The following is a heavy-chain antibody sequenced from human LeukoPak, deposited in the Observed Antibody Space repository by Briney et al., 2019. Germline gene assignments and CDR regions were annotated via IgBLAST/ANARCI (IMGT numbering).Heavy chain of an antibody. CDR3: ARLDLVGATNY. CDR1: GFTFSSYS. CDR2: IDTSTTYM. Sequence: PGGSLRLSCAASGFTFSSYSMNWVRQAPGKGLGWVSSIDTSTTYMTYADSVKGRFTISRDNARNSLYLQMNSLRAEDTAVYYCARLDLVGATNYWGQGTLVTVSS. V-gene: IGHV3-21*01. J-gene: IGHJ4*02. D-gene: IGHD1-26*01.